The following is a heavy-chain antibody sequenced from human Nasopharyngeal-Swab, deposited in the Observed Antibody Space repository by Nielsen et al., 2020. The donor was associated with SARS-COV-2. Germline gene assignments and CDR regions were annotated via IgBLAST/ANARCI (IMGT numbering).Heavy chain of an antibody. CDR2: ISSSSSYI. J-gene: IGHJ6*03. CDR3: AREGSYGPVSYMDV. CDR1: GFTFSSYS. Sequence: LKISCAASGFTFSSYSMNWVRQAPGKGLEWVSSISSSSSYIYYADSVKGRFTISRDNAKNSLYLQMNSLRAEDTAVYYCAREGSYGPVSYMDVWGKGATVTVSS. D-gene: IGHD5-18*01. V-gene: IGHV3-21*01.